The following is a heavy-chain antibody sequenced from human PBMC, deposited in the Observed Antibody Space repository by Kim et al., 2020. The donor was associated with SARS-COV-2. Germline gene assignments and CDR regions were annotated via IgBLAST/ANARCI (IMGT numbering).Heavy chain of an antibody. V-gene: IGHV3-30*02. CDR3: AKDLKLWFGELLPDY. J-gene: IGHJ4*02. Sequence: DAVKGRFTISRDNSKNTLYLQMNSLRAEDTAVYYCAKDLKLWFGELLPDYWGQGTLVTVSS. D-gene: IGHD3-10*01.